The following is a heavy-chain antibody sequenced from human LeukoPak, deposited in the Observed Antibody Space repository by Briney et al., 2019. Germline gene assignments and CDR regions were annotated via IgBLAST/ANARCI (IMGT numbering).Heavy chain of an antibody. V-gene: IGHV4-34*01. Sequence: PSETLSLTCAVYGGSFSGYYWSWIRQPPGKGLEWIGEINHSGSTNYNPSLKSRVTISVDTSKNQFSLKLSSVTAADTAVYYCARYQGLVEGAYFDYWGQGTLVTVPS. CDR3: ARYQGLVEGAYFDY. D-gene: IGHD2-2*01. CDR2: INHSGST. J-gene: IGHJ4*02. CDR1: GGSFSGYY.